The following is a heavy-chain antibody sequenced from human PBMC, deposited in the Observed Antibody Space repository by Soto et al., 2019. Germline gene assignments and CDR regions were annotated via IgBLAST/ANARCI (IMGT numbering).Heavy chain of an antibody. CDR2: INPNSGGT. D-gene: IGHD3-3*01. CDR3: ARDKRLYITIFGVLKSNYYYGMDV. J-gene: IGHJ6*02. Sequence: GASVKVSCKASGYTFTGYYMHSVRQAPGQELEWMGWINPNSGGTNYAQKFQGWGTMTRNTSISTAYMDVSRLRSDDTAVYYCARDKRLYITIFGVLKSNYYYGMDVWGQGTTVTVCS. CDR1: GYTFTGYY. V-gene: IGHV1-2*04.